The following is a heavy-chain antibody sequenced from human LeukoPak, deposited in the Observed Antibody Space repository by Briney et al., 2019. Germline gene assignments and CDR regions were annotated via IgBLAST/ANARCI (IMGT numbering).Heavy chain of an antibody. V-gene: IGHV3-21*01. Sequence: TGGSLRLSCAASGFTFSSYSMNWVRQAPGKGLEWVSSISSSSSYIYYADSVKGRFTISRDNAKNSLYLQMNSLRAEDTAVYYCARDGVIFHAFDIWGQGTMVTVSS. CDR3: ARDGVIFHAFDI. CDR2: ISSSSSYI. CDR1: GFTFSSYS. J-gene: IGHJ3*02. D-gene: IGHD2-8*01.